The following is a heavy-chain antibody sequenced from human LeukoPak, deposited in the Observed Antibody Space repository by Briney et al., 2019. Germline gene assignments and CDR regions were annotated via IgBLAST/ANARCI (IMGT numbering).Heavy chain of an antibody. CDR1: GYTLTELS. CDR3: ATETYYYGSGSYFNPLNYYFDY. D-gene: IGHD3-10*01. V-gene: IGHV1-24*01. Sequence: ASVKVSCKVSGYTLTELSMHWVRQAPGKGLEWMGGFDPEDGETIYAQKFQGRVTMTEDTSTDTAYMELSSLRSEDTAVYYCATETYYYGSGSYFNPLNYYFDYWGQGTLVTVSS. CDR2: FDPEDGET. J-gene: IGHJ4*02.